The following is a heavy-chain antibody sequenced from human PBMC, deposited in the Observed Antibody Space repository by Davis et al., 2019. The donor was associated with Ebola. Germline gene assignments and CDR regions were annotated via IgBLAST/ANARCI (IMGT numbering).Heavy chain of an antibody. CDR2: IYAGDSDS. J-gene: IGHJ4*02. D-gene: IGHD2-8*01. Sequence: GESLKISCKGSGYSFTSYWIAWVRQMPGKGLEWMGIIYAGDSDSRYSPSFEGQVIISVDRSINTAYLQWRSLRASDTAIYYCARQESLYGWSDYWGQGTLVTVSS. CDR3: ARQESLYGWSDY. V-gene: IGHV5-51*01. CDR1: GYSFTSYW.